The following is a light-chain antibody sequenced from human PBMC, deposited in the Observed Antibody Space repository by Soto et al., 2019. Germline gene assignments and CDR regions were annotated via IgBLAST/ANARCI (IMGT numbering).Light chain of an antibody. Sequence: QSVLTQPPSASATPGQRVTISCSGSSSNIGSNYVYWYQQLPGTAPKLLIYRNNQRPSGVPDRFSGSKSGTSASLAISGLRSEDEADYYCAAWDDSLSGYVFGTGTQLTVL. CDR2: RNN. CDR1: SSNIGSNY. V-gene: IGLV1-47*01. CDR3: AAWDDSLSGYV. J-gene: IGLJ1*01.